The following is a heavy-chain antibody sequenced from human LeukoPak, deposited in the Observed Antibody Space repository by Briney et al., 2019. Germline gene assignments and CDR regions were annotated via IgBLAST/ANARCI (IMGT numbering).Heavy chain of an antibody. D-gene: IGHD3-10*01. Sequence: GGSLRLSCAAYGFTFSSYGMHWVRQAPGRGLEWVAVIWYDGSNKYYADSVKGRFTISRDNSKNTLYLQMNSLRAEDTAVYYCAKSTMVRGVILAKTYYFDYWGQGTLVTVSS. CDR1: GFTFSSYG. CDR3: AKSTMVRGVILAKTYYFDY. V-gene: IGHV3-33*06. J-gene: IGHJ4*02. CDR2: IWYDGSNK.